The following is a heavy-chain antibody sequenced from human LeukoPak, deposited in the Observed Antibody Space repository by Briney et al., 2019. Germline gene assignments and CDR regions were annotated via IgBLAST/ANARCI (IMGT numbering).Heavy chain of an antibody. CDR1: GGSISSYY. D-gene: IGHD3-10*01. CDR2: IYSSGST. V-gene: IGHV4-4*07. J-gene: IGHJ4*02. Sequence: SETLSLTCTVSGGSISSYYWSWIRQPAGEGLQWIGRIYSSGSTNYNPSLKNRVSISVDTSENQFSLRLTSVTAADTAVYYCARGNRQLAYYGSGSRLPFDSWGQGTLVTVSS. CDR3: ARGNRQLAYYGSGSRLPFDS.